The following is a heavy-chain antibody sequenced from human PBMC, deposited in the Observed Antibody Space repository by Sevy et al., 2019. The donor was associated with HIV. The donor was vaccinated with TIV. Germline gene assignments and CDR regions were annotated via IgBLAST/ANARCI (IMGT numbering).Heavy chain of an antibody. J-gene: IGHJ3*01. CDR1: GYIFSDYN. CDR3: VSEDITVPKTLLSFDV. D-gene: IGHD3-10*01. CDR2: INPKSGDT. V-gene: IGHV1-2*06. Sequence: ASVKVSCKSTGYIFSDYNMHWVRQAPGQGLEWMALINPKSGDTIYAQRFRGRVSMTRETSMSTAYMELSGLSSDDTAVYYCVSEDITVPKTLLSFDVWGQGTLFTVSS.